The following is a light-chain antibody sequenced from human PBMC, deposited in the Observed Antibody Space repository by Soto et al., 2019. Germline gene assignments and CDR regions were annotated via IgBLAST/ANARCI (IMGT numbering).Light chain of an antibody. J-gene: IGKJ5*01. V-gene: IGKV3-11*01. CDR3: QQRSNWPSIT. CDR2: DAS. Sequence: EVVLTQAPATLSLSLWXRXXLXXXXSQSVSSYLAWYQQKPGQAPRLLIYDASNRATGISARFSGSGSGTDFTLTISSLEPEDFAIYYCQQRSNWPSITFGQGTRLEI. CDR1: QSVSSY.